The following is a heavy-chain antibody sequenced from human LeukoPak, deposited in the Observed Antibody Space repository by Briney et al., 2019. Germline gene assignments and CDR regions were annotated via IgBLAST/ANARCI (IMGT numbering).Heavy chain of an antibody. D-gene: IGHD3-3*01. CDR2: IKSKTDGGTT. J-gene: IGHJ6*04. CDR1: GFTFSNAW. CDR3: TTVGTYYNFWSGPPGRDV. Sequence: PGGSLRLSCAASGFTFSNAWMSWVRQAPGKGLEWFGRIKSKTDGGTTDYAAPVKGRFTISRDDSKNTLYLQMNSLKTEDTAVYYCTTVGTYYNFWSGPPGRDVWGKGTTVTVSS. V-gene: IGHV3-15*01.